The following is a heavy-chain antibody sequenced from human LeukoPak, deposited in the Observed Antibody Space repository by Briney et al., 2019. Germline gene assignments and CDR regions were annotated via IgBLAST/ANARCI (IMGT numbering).Heavy chain of an antibody. CDR1: GGSFSGYY. CDR3: ARRSGYSKTIDY. Sequence: PSETLSLTCAVYGGSFSGYYWSWIRQPPGKGLEWIGEINHSGSTNYNPSLKSRVTISVDTSKNQFSLKLSSVTAADTAVYYCARRSGYSKTIDYWGQGTLVTVSS. V-gene: IGHV4-34*01. D-gene: IGHD4-11*01. CDR2: INHSGST. J-gene: IGHJ4*02.